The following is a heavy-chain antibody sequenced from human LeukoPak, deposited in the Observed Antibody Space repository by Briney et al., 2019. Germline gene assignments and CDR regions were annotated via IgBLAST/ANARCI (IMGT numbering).Heavy chain of an antibody. CDR2: IYYSGST. V-gene: IGHV4-59*01. J-gene: IGHJ4*02. CDR3: ARGGGIAVAGLYY. D-gene: IGHD6-19*01. Sequence: PSETLSLTCTVSGGSISSYYWSWIRQPPGKGLEWIGYIYYSGSTNYNPSLKSRVTISVDTSKNQFSLKLSSVTAADTAVYYCARGGGIAVAGLYYWGQGTLVTVSS. CDR1: GGSISSYY.